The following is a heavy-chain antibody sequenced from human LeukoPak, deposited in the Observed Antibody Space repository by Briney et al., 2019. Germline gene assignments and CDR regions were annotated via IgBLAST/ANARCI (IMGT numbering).Heavy chain of an antibody. Sequence: SETLSLTCTVSGGSISSYYWSWIRQPPGKGLEWIGYIYYSGSTNYNPSLKSRVTISVDTSKNQFSLKLSSVTAADTAVYYCARGGMVRLFDYWGQGTLVTVSS. V-gene: IGHV4-59*01. CDR2: IYYSGST. D-gene: IGHD3-10*01. J-gene: IGHJ4*02. CDR1: GGSISSYY. CDR3: ARGGMVRLFDY.